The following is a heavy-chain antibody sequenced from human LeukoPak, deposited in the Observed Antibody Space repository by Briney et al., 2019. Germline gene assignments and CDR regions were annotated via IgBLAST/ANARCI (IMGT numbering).Heavy chain of an antibody. Sequence: PSETLSLTCAVYGGSFSGYSWSWIRQPPGKGLEWIGEINHSGSTNYNPSLKSRVTISVDTSKNQFSLKLSSVTAADTAVYYWARTRYRPASYGSSWYGWFDPWGQGTLVTVSS. V-gene: IGHV4-34*01. CDR2: INHSGST. CDR3: ARTRYRPASYGSSWYGWFDP. J-gene: IGHJ5*02. D-gene: IGHD6-13*01. CDR1: GGSFSGYS.